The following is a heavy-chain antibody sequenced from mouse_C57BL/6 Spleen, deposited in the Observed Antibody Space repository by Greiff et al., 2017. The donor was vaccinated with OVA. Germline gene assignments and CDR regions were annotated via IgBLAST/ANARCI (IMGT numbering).Heavy chain of an antibody. CDR3: ARDGGLLPPFAY. CDR2: LSDGGSYT. J-gene: IGHJ3*01. CDR1: GFTFSSYA. Sequence: EVKLVESGGGLVKPGGSLKLSCAASGFTFSSYAMSWVRQTPEKRLEWVATLSDGGSYTYYPDNVKGRFTISRDNAKNNLYLQMSHLKSEDTAMYYCARDGGLLPPFAYWGQGTLVTVSA. D-gene: IGHD1-1*01. V-gene: IGHV5-4*01.